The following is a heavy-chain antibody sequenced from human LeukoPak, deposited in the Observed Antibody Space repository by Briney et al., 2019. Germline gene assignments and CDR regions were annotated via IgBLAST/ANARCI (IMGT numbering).Heavy chain of an antibody. J-gene: IGHJ4*02. CDR3: ARDYYDSSGYTLRAN. V-gene: IGHV3-21*01. D-gene: IGHD3-22*01. CDR1: GFTFSSYS. CDR2: ISSSSSYI. Sequence: PGGSLRLSCAASGFTFSSYSMNWVRQAPGKGLEWVSSISSSSSYIYYADSVKGRFTISRDNAKNSLYLQMNSLRAEDTAVYYCARDYYDSSGYTLRANWGQGTQVTVSS.